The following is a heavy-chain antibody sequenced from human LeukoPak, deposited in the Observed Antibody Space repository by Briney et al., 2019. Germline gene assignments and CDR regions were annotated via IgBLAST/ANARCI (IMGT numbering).Heavy chain of an antibody. CDR3: TRADYGDYWGGYI. Sequence: KPGGSLRLSCAASGITFRIAWMSWVRQAPGKGLEWGGRIKSKTEGGTTDYGAPVKGRFTISRDDSKNTLFLQMNSLKTEDTAVYYCTRADYGDYWGGYIWGQGTQVTVSS. J-gene: IGHJ4*02. CDR2: IKSKTEGGTT. V-gene: IGHV3-15*01. D-gene: IGHD4-17*01. CDR1: GITFRIAW.